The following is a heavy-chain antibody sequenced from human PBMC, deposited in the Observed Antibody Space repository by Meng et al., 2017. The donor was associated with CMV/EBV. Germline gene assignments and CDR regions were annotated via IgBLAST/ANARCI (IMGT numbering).Heavy chain of an antibody. J-gene: IGHJ4*02. CDR1: GFTVSSNY. CDR3: ARDHSGPLSH. D-gene: IGHD1-1*01. CDR2: IYSGGST. V-gene: IGHV3-66*01. Sequence: ELQWVGAGGGLVQPGGSLGLSCAASGFTVSSNYMSWVRQAPGKGLEWVSVIYSGGSTYYADSVKGRFTISRDNSKNTLYLQMNSLRAEDTAVYYCARDHSGPLSHWGQGTLVTVSS.